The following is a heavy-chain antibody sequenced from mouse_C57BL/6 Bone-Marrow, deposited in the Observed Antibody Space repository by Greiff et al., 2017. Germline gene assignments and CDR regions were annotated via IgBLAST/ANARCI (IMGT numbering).Heavy chain of an antibody. CDR3: ARGPTVEKAY. CDR2: ISSGGSYT. Sequence: EVNVVESGGDLVKPGGSLKLSCAASGFTFSSYGMSWVRQTPDKRLEWVATISSGGSYTYYPHSVKGRFTISRDNAKNTQYLQMSSLKSEDTAMYYCARGPTVEKAYWGKGTLVTVSA. CDR1: GFTFSSYG. J-gene: IGHJ3*01. V-gene: IGHV5-6*01. D-gene: IGHD1-1*01.